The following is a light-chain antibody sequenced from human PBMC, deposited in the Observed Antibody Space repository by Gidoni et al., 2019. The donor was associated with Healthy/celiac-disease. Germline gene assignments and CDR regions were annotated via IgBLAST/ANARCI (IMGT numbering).Light chain of an antibody. CDR3: KRYRRT. J-gene: IGKJ1*01. V-gene: IGKV1-5*03. Sequence: DIQITQSPSTLSASVGDRVTITCRASQTISSWLAWYQQKPGKAPTLLIYKASSLESGVQSRFSGSGSGKEFTLTISSLQPDDFETYYCKRYRRTFGQGTKVEIK. CDR2: KAS. CDR1: QTISSW.